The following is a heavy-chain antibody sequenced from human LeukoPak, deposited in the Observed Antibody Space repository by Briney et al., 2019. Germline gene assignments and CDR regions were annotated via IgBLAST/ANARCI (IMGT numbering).Heavy chain of an antibody. CDR2: INPSGGST. Sequence: ASVKVSCKASGYTFTSYYMHWVRQAPGRGLEWMGIINPSGGSTSYAQKFQGRVTMTRDTSTSTVYMELSSLRSEDTAVYYCARDSVDTAMVSTISTWGQGTLVTVSS. J-gene: IGHJ5*02. CDR1: GYTFTSYY. CDR3: ARDSVDTAMVSTIST. D-gene: IGHD5-18*01. V-gene: IGHV1-46*01.